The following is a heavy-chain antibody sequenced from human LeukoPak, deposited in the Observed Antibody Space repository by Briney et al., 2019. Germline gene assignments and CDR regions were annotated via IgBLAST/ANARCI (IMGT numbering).Heavy chain of an antibody. V-gene: IGHV4-30-4*01. CDR1: GGSISSGDYY. CDR2: IYYSGST. D-gene: IGHD2-21*02. J-gene: IGHJ3*02. CDR3: ARGVQMVTAERQGAFDI. Sequence: PSETLSLTCTVSGGSISSGDYYWSWIRQPPGKGLEWIGYIYYSGSTYYNPSLKSRVTISVDTSKNQFSLKLSSVTAADTAVYYCARGVQMVTAERQGAFDIWGQGTMVTVSS.